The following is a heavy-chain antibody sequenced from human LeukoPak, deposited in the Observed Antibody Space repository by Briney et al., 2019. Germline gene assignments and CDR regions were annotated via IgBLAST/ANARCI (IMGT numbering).Heavy chain of an antibody. CDR3: AKPARTDAFDI. CDR1: GFTFSSYD. D-gene: IGHD1-14*01. Sequence: GGSLRLSCAACGFTFSSYDMHWVRQAAGKGLEWVSAICTAGDTYYPGSVKGQFTISRENAENSLYLQMNSLRAEDTAVYYCAKPARTDAFDIWGQGTMITVSS. V-gene: IGHV3-13*03. J-gene: IGHJ3*02. CDR2: ICTAGDT.